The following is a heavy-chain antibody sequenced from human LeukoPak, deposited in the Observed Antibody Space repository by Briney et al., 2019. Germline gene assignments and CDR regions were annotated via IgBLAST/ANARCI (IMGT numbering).Heavy chain of an antibody. V-gene: IGHV4-4*07. J-gene: IGHJ4*02. Sequence: PSEALSLTCTVNGGSISNYYWSWIRQPAGKGLEWIGRIFTTGNIDYNPSLKSRVAMSVDTSKSQFSLRLTFVTAADTAVYFCARESRTYDGSGYYHDSWGQGTLVTVSS. CDR3: ARESRTYDGSGYYHDS. CDR1: GGSISNYY. D-gene: IGHD3-22*01. CDR2: IFTTGNI.